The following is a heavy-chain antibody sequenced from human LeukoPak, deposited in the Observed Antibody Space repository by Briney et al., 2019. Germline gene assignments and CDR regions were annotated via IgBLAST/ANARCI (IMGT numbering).Heavy chain of an antibody. Sequence: VASVKVSCKASGYTFTSYGISWVRQAPGQGLEWMGWISAYNGNTNYAQKLQGRVTMTTDTSTSTAYMELRSLRSDDTAVYYCARDGIAAAGKGYNWFDPWGQGTLVTVSS. CDR3: ARDGIAAAGKGYNWFDP. D-gene: IGHD6-13*01. J-gene: IGHJ5*02. CDR2: ISAYNGNT. CDR1: GYTFTSYG. V-gene: IGHV1-18*01.